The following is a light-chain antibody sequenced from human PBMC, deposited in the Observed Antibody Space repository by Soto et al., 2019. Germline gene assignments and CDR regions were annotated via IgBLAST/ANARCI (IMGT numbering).Light chain of an antibody. V-gene: IGLV1-40*01. Sequence: QSVLTQPPSVSGAPGQRVTISCTGSSSNIGAGYDVHWYQQLPGTAPKLLIYCNSNRPSGVPDRFAGSKSVTSASLAITGLQAEDEADQHRQSCQSSLSGWVFGGGTQLPAL. J-gene: IGLJ3*02. CDR3: QSCQSSLSGWV. CDR1: SSNIGAGYD. CDR2: CNS.